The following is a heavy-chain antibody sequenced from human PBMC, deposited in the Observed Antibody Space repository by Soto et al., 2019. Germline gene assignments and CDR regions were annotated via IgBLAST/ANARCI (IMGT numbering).Heavy chain of an antibody. CDR3: ARSDPTSSSLPPYYYYNGMDV. V-gene: IGHV4-39*01. CDR1: GVSIRSSSYY. CDR2: IYYSGST. Sequence: QLQLQESGPGLVKPSDTLSLTCTVSGVSIRSSSYYWGWIRQPPGKGLEWIGSIYYSGSTYYNPSLKSRVTLSVDTSKNQFSLELSSVAAADTAVYYCARSDPTSSSLPPYYYYNGMDVWGQGTTVIVSS. J-gene: IGHJ6*02. D-gene: IGHD3-22*01.